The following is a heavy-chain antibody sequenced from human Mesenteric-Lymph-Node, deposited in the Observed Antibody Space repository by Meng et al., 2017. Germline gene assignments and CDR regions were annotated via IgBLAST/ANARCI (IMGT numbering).Heavy chain of an antibody. CDR3: VRGRELLDLDH. V-gene: IGHV1-8*01. CDR1: GFTFISYD. D-gene: IGHD1-26*01. J-gene: IGHJ4*02. Sequence: QLVQSGAGVKKPGASVKVSCKASGFTFISYDINWVRQASGQGLEWMGWVNPYSGNTVYAQKFQGRVTMTRDTSLSTAYMELTSLRSGDTAVYYCVRGRELLDLDHWGQGTLVTVSS. CDR2: VNPYSGNT.